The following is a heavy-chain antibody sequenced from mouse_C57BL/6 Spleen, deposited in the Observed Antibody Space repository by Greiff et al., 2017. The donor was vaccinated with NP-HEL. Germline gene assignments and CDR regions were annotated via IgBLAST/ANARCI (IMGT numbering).Heavy chain of an antibody. CDR3: ARGGYYYGSSYDAMDY. V-gene: IGHV1-75*01. J-gene: IGHJ4*01. CDR2: IFPGSGST. Sequence: QVQLQQSGPELVKPGASVKISCKASGYTFTDYYIYWVKQRPGQGLEWIGWIFPGSGSTYYNEKFKGKATLTVDKSSSTAYMLLSSLTSEDSAVYFGARGGYYYGSSYDAMDYWGQGTSVTVSS. D-gene: IGHD1-1*01. CDR1: GYTFTDYY.